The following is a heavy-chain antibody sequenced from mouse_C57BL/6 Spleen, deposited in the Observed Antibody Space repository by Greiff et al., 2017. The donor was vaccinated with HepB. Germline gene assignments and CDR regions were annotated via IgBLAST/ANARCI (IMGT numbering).Heavy chain of an antibody. CDR1: GFTFSDYG. J-gene: IGHJ3*01. D-gene: IGHD1-1*01. V-gene: IGHV5-17*01. CDR2: ISSGSSTI. CDR3: ARITTVVEGSFAY. Sequence: EVQGVESGGGLVKPGGSLKLSCAASGFTFSDYGMHWVRQAPEKGLEWVAYISSGSSTIYYADTVKGRFTISRDNAKNTLFLQMTSLRSEDTAMYYCARITTVVEGSFAYWGQGTLVTVAA.